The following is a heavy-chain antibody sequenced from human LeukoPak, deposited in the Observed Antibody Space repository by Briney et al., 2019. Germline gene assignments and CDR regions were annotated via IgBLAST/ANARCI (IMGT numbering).Heavy chain of an antibody. D-gene: IGHD2-2*01. Sequence: ASVKVSCKASGYTFTDYYIHWVRQAPGQGLAWMGWINPDNGGTNYAQKFQGRVTMTRDTSIRTVYMDLSRLRSDDTAVFYCTREARVGNWFDPWGQGTQVTVYS. CDR3: TREARVGNWFDP. CDR2: INPDNGGT. J-gene: IGHJ5*02. V-gene: IGHV1-2*02. CDR1: GYTFTDYY.